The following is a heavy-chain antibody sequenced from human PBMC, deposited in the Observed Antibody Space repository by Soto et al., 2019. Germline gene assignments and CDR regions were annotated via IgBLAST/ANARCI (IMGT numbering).Heavy chain of an antibody. Sequence: SETLSLTCAVYGGSFSGYYWSWIRQPPGKGLEWIGEINHSGSTNYNPSLKSRVTISVDTSKNQFSLKLSSVTAADTAVYYCARGWRFGELSYAFDYWGQGTLVTVSS. D-gene: IGHD3-10*01. CDR1: GGSFSGYY. J-gene: IGHJ4*02. CDR2: INHSGST. V-gene: IGHV4-34*01. CDR3: ARGWRFGELSYAFDY.